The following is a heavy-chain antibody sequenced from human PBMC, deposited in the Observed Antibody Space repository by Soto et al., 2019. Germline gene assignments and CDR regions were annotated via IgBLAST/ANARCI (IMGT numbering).Heavy chain of an antibody. V-gene: IGHV1-3*01. CDR2: INAGNGDT. Sequence: GASVQVSCKASGYTFTSAAMLRMRQAAGQRPEWMGWINAGNGDTKYSPKIQGRVTITRDISASTVYMEMSSLRSEDTAVYFCARLSDYFGTIGYPREYFQHWGQGTPVTVSS. CDR1: GYTFTSAA. D-gene: IGHD3-22*01. J-gene: IGHJ1*01. CDR3: ARLSDYFGTIGYPREYFQH.